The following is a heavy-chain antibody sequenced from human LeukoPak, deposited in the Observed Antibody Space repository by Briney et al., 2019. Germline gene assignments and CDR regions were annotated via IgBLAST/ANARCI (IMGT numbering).Heavy chain of an antibody. V-gene: IGHV3-21*01. Sequence: GGSLRLSCAASGFTFSSYSMNWVRQAPGKGLEWVSSIISSSSYTYYADSVKGRFTISRDNAKNSLYLQMNSLRAEDTAVYYCARGDSSGWSFDYWGQGTLVTASS. CDR1: GFTFSSYS. CDR3: ARGDSSGWSFDY. CDR2: IISSSSYT. J-gene: IGHJ4*02. D-gene: IGHD6-19*01.